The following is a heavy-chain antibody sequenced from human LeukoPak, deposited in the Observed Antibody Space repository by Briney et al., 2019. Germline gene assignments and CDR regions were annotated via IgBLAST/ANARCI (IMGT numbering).Heavy chain of an antibody. Sequence: KAGGSLRLSCAASGFTFSSYAISWVRQAPGQGLEWMGGIIPIFGTANYAQKFQGRVTITADESTSTAYMELSSLRSEDTAVYYCAREEVVGATPGPIDYWGQGTLVTVSS. CDR1: GFTFSSYA. CDR2: IIPIFGTA. D-gene: IGHD1-26*01. J-gene: IGHJ4*02. CDR3: AREEVVGATPGPIDY. V-gene: IGHV1-69*01.